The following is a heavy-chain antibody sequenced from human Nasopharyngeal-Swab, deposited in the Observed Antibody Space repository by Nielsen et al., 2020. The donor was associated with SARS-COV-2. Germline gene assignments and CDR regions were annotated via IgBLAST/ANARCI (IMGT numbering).Heavy chain of an antibody. CDR3: ARGWYSGPDY. J-gene: IGHJ4*02. D-gene: IGHD6-19*01. Sequence: GESLKISCKGSGYSFTSYWIAWARQMPGKGLEWMGLIYPSDSETRYSPSFEGQVTISADKSTSTAYLQWSSLKASDTAMYYCARGWYSGPDYWGQGTLVTVSS. CDR2: IYPSDSET. CDR1: GYSFTSYW. V-gene: IGHV5-51*01.